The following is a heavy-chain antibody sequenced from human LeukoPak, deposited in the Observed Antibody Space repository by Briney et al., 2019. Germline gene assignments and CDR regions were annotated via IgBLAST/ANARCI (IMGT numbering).Heavy chain of an antibody. V-gene: IGHV4-4*07. CDR2: IYTSGST. Sequence: SETLSLTCTVSGGSISSYYWSWIRQPAGKGLEWIGRIYTSGSTNYNPSLKSRVTMSVDTSKNQFSLKLSSVTAADTAVYYCARGCTSCHYYYYYMDVWGKGTTVTVSS. CDR3: ARGCTSCHYYYYYMDV. D-gene: IGHD2-2*01. CDR1: GGSISSYY. J-gene: IGHJ6*03.